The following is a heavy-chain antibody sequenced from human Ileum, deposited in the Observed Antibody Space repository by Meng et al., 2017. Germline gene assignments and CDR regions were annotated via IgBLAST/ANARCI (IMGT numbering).Heavy chain of an antibody. CDR1: TGSLSSIPY. CDR3: ARHGGYSQDF. D-gene: IGHD4-23*01. CDR2: ISHNGNA. V-gene: IGHV4-4*02. J-gene: IGHJ4*02. Sequence: SGPDPVWPSGPLPLTDLSLTGSLSSIPYCSSVRQPPGKWLEWIVQISHNGNAYYNPSLKGRVTMSEDTPKSQFYLMLTSVTAAYTAIYYCARHGGYSQDFWGQGTLVTVSS.